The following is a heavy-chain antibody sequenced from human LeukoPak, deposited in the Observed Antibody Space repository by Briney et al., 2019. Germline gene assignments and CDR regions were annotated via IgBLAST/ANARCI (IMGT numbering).Heavy chain of an antibody. J-gene: IGHJ4*02. CDR3: AKGSTYCGGDCYGYYFDY. CDR2: ISWNSGSI. D-gene: IGHD2-21*01. Sequence: GRSLRLSCAASGFTFDDYAMHWVLQAPGKGLEWVSGISWNSGSIGYADSVKGRFTISRDNAKNSLYLQMNSLRDEDMALDYCAKGSTYCGGDCYGYYFDYWGQGTLVTVSS. V-gene: IGHV3-9*03. CDR1: GFTFDDYA.